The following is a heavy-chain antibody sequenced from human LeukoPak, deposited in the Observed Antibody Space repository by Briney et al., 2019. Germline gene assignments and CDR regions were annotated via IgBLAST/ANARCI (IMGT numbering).Heavy chain of an antibody. D-gene: IGHD2-2*01. Sequence: GASVKVSCKASGYTFTSYDINWVRRATGQGLEWMGWMNPNSGNTGYAQKFRGRVTMTRNTSISTAYMELSSLRSEDTAVYYCARGVVVPAAIVNYYYGMDVWGQGTTVTVS. CDR3: ARGVVVPAAIVNYYYGMDV. V-gene: IGHV1-8*01. J-gene: IGHJ6*02. CDR1: GYTFTSYD. CDR2: MNPNSGNT.